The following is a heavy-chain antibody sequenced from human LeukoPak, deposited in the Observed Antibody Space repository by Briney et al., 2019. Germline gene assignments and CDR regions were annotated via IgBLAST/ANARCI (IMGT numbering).Heavy chain of an antibody. V-gene: IGHV3-49*04. Sequence: GGSLRLSCTASGFSFRDFVVSWVRQAPGKGLEWVGFVRTKADGGTTEYAASVTGRFTISSDDSKFIAHLQMDTLQIEDTAVYYCTRGFAADWGQGALVTVSS. CDR2: VRTKADGGTT. J-gene: IGHJ4*02. CDR3: TRGFAAD. D-gene: IGHD3-3*01. CDR1: GFSFRDFV.